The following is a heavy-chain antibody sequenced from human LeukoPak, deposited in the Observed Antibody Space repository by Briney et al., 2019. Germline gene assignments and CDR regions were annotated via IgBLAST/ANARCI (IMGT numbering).Heavy chain of an antibody. Sequence: GGSLRLSCVASGFTFSSYGMHWVRQAPGKGLEWVALIWFDGSNKYYADSVKGRFTISRDNSNNTLYLQMNSLRVEDTAVYYCARQTTVATDCWGQGTLVTVSS. D-gene: IGHD4-23*01. V-gene: IGHV3-33*01. J-gene: IGHJ4*02. CDR2: IWFDGSNK. CDR3: ARQTTVATDC. CDR1: GFTFSSYG.